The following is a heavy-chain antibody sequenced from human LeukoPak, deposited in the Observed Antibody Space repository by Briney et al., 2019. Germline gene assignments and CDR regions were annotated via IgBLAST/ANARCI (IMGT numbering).Heavy chain of an antibody. V-gene: IGHV4-61*01. J-gene: IGHJ4*02. CDR3: ARVTAERGVFDYFDF. CDR1: GGSISSSYY. D-gene: IGHD3-10*01. Sequence: SETLSLTCAVSGGSISSSYYWSWIRQPPGKGLEWIGYIYYSGSTNYNPSLKSRISISVDTSKNQFSLKLTSVTAADTAVYYCARVTAERGVFDYFDFWGQGTLVTVSS. CDR2: IYYSGST.